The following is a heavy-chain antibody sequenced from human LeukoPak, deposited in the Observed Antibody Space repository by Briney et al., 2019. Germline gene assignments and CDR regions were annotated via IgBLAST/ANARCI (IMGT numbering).Heavy chain of an antibody. J-gene: IGHJ4*02. CDR2: IYYSGST. Sequence: SETRSLTCTVSGGSISSSSYYWGWIRQPPGKGLEWIGSIYYSGSTYYNPSLKSRVTISVDTFKNQFSLKLSSVTAADTAVYYCARGRRIAAAATIAVAGIIDYWGQGTLVTVSS. V-gene: IGHV4-39*07. D-gene: IGHD6-19*01. CDR3: ARGRRIAAAATIAVAGIIDY. CDR1: GGSISSSSYY.